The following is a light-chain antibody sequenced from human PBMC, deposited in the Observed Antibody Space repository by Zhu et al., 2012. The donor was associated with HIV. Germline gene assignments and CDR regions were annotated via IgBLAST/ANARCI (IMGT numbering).Light chain of an antibody. J-gene: IGKJ2*01. CDR1: QTVSRNY. CDR2: GAS. Sequence: EIVLTQSPGTLSLSPGERATLSCXASQTVSRNYLAWYQQKPGQAPRLLIYGASRRVTGIPDRFSGSGSGTDFTLTISRLEPEDFAVYYCQHYVPSPMYTFGQGTKAWRSN. V-gene: IGKV3-20*01. CDR3: QHYVPSPMYT.